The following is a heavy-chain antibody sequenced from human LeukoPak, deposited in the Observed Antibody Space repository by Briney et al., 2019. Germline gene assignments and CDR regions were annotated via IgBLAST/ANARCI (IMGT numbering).Heavy chain of an antibody. CDR1: GYTFTSYY. J-gene: IGHJ5*02. V-gene: IGHV1-46*03. Sequence: ASVKVSCKASGYTFTSYYMHWVRQAPGQGLEWMGLINPSGGSTSYAQKFQGRVTMTRDTSTSTVYMELSSLRSEDTAVYYCARDPGYCSSTSCYDNWFDPWGQGTLVTVSS. CDR3: ARDPGYCSSTSCYDNWFDP. CDR2: INPSGGST. D-gene: IGHD2-2*01.